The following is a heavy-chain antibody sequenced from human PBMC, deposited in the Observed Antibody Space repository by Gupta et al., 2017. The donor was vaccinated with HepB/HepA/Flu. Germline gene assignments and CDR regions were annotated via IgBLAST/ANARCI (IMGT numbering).Heavy chain of an antibody. J-gene: IGHJ4*02. CDR1: GGSISSSSYY. Sequence: QLQLQESGPGLVKPSETLSLTCTVSGGSISSSSYYWGWIRQPPGKGLEWIGSIYYSGSTYYNPSLKSRVTISVDTSKNQFSLKLSSVTAAETAVYYCARLLYYYDSSGYPLSYFDYWGQGTLVTVSS. D-gene: IGHD3-22*01. CDR2: IYYSGST. V-gene: IGHV4-39*01. CDR3: ARLLYYYDSSGYPLSYFDY.